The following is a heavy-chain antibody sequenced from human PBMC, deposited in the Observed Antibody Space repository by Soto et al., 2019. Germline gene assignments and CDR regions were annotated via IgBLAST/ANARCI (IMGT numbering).Heavy chain of an antibody. CDR3: ARGIRTAHFDY. V-gene: IGHV4-30-2*01. D-gene: IGHD2-21*02. J-gene: IGHJ4*02. CDR1: GGSISSGGYS. CDR2: IYHSGST. Sequence: SETLSLTCAVSGGSISSGGYSWSWIRQPPGKGLEWIGYIYHSGSTYYNPSLKSRVTISVDRSKNQFSLKLSSVTAADTAVYYCARGIRTAHFDYWGQGTLVTVSS.